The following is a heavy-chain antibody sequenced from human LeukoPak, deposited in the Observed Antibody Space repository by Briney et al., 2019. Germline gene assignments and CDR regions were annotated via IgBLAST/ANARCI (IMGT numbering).Heavy chain of an antibody. Sequence: PGGSLRLSCAASGFIVNTNYMTWVRQAPGRGLEWVSVIYADGNTYYADSVKSRFTISRDISKNAVYLQMNSRSAEDRAVYYCARDSYGDANFDSWGQGTLVTVSS. CDR2: IYADGNT. J-gene: IGHJ4*02. V-gene: IGHV3-53*01. CDR1: GFIVNTNY. D-gene: IGHD4-17*01. CDR3: ARDSYGDANFDS.